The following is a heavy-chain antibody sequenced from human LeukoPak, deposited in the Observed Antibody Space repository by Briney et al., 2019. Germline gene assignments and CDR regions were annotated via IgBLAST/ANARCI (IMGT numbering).Heavy chain of an antibody. V-gene: IGHV1-46*01. CDR2: VNPSGGST. J-gene: IGHJ6*02. Sequence: ASVKVSCKASGYTFTSYYMHWVRQAPGQGLEWMGIVNPSGGSTSYAQKFQGRVTMTRDTSTSTVYMELSSLRSEDMAVYYCAREGIAAAGTVEDYYGMDVWGQGTTVTVSS. CDR3: AREGIAAAGTVEDYYGMDV. CDR1: GYTFTSYY. D-gene: IGHD6-13*01.